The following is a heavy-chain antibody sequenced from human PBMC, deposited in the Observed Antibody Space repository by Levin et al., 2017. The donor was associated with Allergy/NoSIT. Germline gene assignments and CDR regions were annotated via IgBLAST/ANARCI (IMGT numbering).Heavy chain of an antibody. Sequence: GGSLRLSCAASGFTFSSYSMNWVRQAPGKGLEWVSYISSSSSTIYYADSVKGRFTISRDNAKNSLYLQMNSLRDEDTAVYYCATGEIVVVTGGMDVWGQGTTVTVSS. D-gene: IGHD3-22*01. J-gene: IGHJ6*02. CDR3: ATGEIVVVTGGMDV. V-gene: IGHV3-48*02. CDR1: GFTFSSYS. CDR2: ISSSSSTI.